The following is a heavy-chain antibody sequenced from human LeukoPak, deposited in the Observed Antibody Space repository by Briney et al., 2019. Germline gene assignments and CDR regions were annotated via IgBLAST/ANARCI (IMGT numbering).Heavy chain of an antibody. D-gene: IGHD4-17*01. CDR3: ARDNYGDYGLDY. J-gene: IGHJ4*02. CDR1: GGSISSSSYY. Sequence: SQTLSLTCTVSGGSISSSSYYWGWIRQPPGKGLEWIGYIYYSGSTYYNPSLKSRVTISVDTSKNQFSLKLSSVTAADTAVYYCARDNYGDYGLDYWGQGTLVTVSS. V-gene: IGHV4-31*03. CDR2: IYYSGST.